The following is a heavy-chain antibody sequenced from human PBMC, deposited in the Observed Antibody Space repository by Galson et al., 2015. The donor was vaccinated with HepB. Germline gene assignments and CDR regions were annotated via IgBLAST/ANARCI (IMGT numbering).Heavy chain of an antibody. CDR1: GFTFSSYA. Sequence: SLRLSCAASGFTFSSYAMHWVRQAPGKGLEYVSAISSNGGSTYYADSVKGRFTISRDNSKNTLYLQMSSLRAEDTAVYYCVKPSWFGELLSYFQHWGQGTLVTVSS. D-gene: IGHD3-10*01. CDR2: ISSNGGST. J-gene: IGHJ1*01. CDR3: VKPSWFGELLSYFQH. V-gene: IGHV3-64D*06.